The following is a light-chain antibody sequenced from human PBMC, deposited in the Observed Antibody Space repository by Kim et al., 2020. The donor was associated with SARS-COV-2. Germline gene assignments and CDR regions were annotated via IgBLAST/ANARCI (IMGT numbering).Light chain of an antibody. J-gene: IGKJ4*01. V-gene: IGKV4-1*01. CDR3: QQYESTPLT. Sequence: DIVMTQSPDSLAVSLGERATINCKSSQSIFYSPTNKNYLAWYQQKAGQPPKLLINWASNRESGVPERFSGSGSGTDFTLTISSLEAEDVAVYYCQQYESTPLTFGGGTKVDIK. CDR2: WAS. CDR1: QSIFYSPTNKNY.